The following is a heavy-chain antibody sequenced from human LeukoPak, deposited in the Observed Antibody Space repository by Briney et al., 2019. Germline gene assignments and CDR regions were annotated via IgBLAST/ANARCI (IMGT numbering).Heavy chain of an antibody. CDR3: ARTKYYFDSSDYFFFDP. J-gene: IGHJ5*02. CDR2: IYTSGST. V-gene: IGHV4-4*09. Sequence: SETLSLTCTVSGGSISSYYWSWIRQPPGKGLEWIGYIYTSGSTNYNPSLKSRVTISVDTSKNQFSLKLSSVTAADTAVYYCARTKYYFDSSDYFFFDPWGQGILVIVSS. D-gene: IGHD3-22*01. CDR1: GGSISSYY.